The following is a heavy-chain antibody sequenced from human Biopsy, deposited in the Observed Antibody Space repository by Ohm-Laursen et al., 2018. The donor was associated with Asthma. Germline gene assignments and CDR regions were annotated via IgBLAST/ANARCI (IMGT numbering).Heavy chain of an antibody. Sequence: SDTLSLTCTVSGGSIGTSTYYWGWIRQPPGKGLEWIASIYYSGNTYHSPSLKSRVSISLDTSKNQFSLRLTSVTAADTAVYYCARDRAMISETWGQGTLVTVSS. CDR3: ARDRAMISET. CDR2: IYYSGNT. J-gene: IGHJ5*02. CDR1: GGSIGTSTYY. D-gene: IGHD3-22*01. V-gene: IGHV4-39*07.